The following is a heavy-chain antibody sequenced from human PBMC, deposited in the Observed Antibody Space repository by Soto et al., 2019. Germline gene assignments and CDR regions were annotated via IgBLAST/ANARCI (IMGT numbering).Heavy chain of an antibody. CDR3: ARAAGTTVTTKLYWSDP. V-gene: IGHV1-2*02. J-gene: IGHJ5*02. CDR1: GYTFTGYY. Sequence: ASVKVSCKASGYTFTGYYMHWVRQAPGQGLEWMGWINPNSGGTNYAQKFQGRVTMTRDTSISTAYMELSRLRSDDTAVYYCARAAGTTVTTKLYWSDPRGQGTLVTVSS. CDR2: INPNSGGT. D-gene: IGHD4-17*01.